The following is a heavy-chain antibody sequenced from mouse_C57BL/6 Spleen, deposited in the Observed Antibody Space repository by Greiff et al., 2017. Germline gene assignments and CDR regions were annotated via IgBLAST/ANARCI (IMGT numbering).Heavy chain of an antibody. J-gene: IGHJ4*01. Sequence: EVQLQQSGPELVKPGASVKMSCKASGYTFTDYNMHWVKQSHGKSLEWIGYINPNNGGTSYNQKFKGKATLTVNKSSSTAYMELRSLTSEDSAVYYCAGPYYYGSSFYYAMDYWGQGTSVTVSS. CDR2: INPNNGGT. CDR1: GYTFTDYN. CDR3: AGPYYYGSSFYYAMDY. V-gene: IGHV1-22*01. D-gene: IGHD1-1*01.